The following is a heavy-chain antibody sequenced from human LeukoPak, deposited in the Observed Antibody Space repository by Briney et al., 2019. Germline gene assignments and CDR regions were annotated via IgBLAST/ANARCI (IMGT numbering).Heavy chain of an antibody. CDR2: ISGSGDYT. J-gene: IGHJ4*02. V-gene: IGHV3-23*01. CDR1: GFSFSTYA. CDR3: AKYNSAEVARRKYYFDN. D-gene: IGHD1-14*01. Sequence: GGSLRLSCAASGFSFSTYAMSWVRQAPGKGLEWVSSISGSGDYTFYADSVKGRFTVSRDNSKNTLYLQMNSLRAEDTAVYYCAKYNSAEVARRKYYFDNWGQGTLATVSS.